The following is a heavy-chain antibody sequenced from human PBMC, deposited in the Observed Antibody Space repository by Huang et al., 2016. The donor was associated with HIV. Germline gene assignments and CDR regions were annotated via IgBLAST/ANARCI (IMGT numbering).Heavy chain of an antibody. CDR2: SGRST. CDR3: STWWLSNRTPATAFDN. D-gene: IGHD2-15*01. Sequence: EVQLLESGGTLVPPGGSLRLSCAASADSGFGRRDSGRSTYYADSVRGRFTISRDNSKNTVHLQMNNLRAEDTAVYYCSTWWLSNRTPATAFDNWGRGTLVTISS. J-gene: IGHJ4*02. V-gene: IGHV3-66*01.